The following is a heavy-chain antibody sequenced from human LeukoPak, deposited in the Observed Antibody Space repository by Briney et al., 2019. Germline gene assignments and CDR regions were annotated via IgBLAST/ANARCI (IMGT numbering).Heavy chain of an antibody. D-gene: IGHD2-2*01. CDR2: ISSSGSTI. CDR1: GFTFSSYE. CDR3: AALGIVVVPAAPMDV. Sequence: GGSLRLSCAASGFTFSSYEMNWVRQAPGKGLEWVSYISSSGSTIYYADSVKGRFTISRDNAKNSLYLQMNSLRAEDTAVYYCAALGIVVVPAAPMDVWGQGTTVTVSS. V-gene: IGHV3-48*03. J-gene: IGHJ6*02.